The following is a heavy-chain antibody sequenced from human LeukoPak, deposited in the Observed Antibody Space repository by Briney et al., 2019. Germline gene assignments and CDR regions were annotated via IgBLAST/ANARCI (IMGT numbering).Heavy chain of an antibody. CDR3: ARDLNWETY. CDR2: IKTDGSLT. Sequence: GGSLGLSCVASGFTFSSYWMTWVRQAPGKGLEWVANIKTDGSLTYYVDSVKGRFTISRDNAKNSLYLQMNSLRAEDTAVYYCARDLNWETYWGQGTLVSVSS. V-gene: IGHV3-7*01. J-gene: IGHJ4*02. D-gene: IGHD7-27*01. CDR1: GFTFSSYW.